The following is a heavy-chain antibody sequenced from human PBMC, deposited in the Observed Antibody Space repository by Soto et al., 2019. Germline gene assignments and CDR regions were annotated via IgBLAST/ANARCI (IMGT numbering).Heavy chain of an antibody. J-gene: IGHJ5*02. CDR2: ISGSGSIV. D-gene: IGHD1-7*01. V-gene: IGHV3-11*01. CDR1: GFTFSDYY. CDR3: ARDPNWNYADL. Sequence: SLRLSCAASGFTFSDYYMSWVRQAPGKGLEWLSYISGSGSIVYYADSVKGRFTISRDNAKNSLYLQMNSLRAEDTGVYYCARDPNWNYADLWGQGTLVTVSS.